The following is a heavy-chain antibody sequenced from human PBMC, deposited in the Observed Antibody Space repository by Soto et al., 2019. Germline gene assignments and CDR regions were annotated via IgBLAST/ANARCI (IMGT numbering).Heavy chain of an antibody. CDR3: AASYGSGYRAFDY. Sequence: SVKVSCKASGDTFSFYTINWVRQAPGLGLEWVGRINPIVSMSNYAQKFQGRVSMTADKSTSTAYMELRSLRSDDTAMYFCAASYGSGYRAFDYWGQGALVTVSS. J-gene: IGHJ4*02. CDR2: INPIVSMS. CDR1: GDTFSFYT. V-gene: IGHV1-69*02. D-gene: IGHD3-10*01.